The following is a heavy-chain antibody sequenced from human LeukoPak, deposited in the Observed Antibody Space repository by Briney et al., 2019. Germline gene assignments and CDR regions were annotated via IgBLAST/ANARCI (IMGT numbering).Heavy chain of an antibody. D-gene: IGHD1-14*01. CDR2: INPNSGGT. CDR1: GYTFTSYG. CDR3: ARRTPEGTFDY. Sequence: GASVKVSCKASGYTFTSYGISWVRQAPGQGLEWMGWINPNSGGTNYAQKFQGRVTMTRDTSISTAYMELSRLRSDDTAVYYCARRTPEGTFDYWGQGTLVTVSS. J-gene: IGHJ4*02. V-gene: IGHV1-2*02.